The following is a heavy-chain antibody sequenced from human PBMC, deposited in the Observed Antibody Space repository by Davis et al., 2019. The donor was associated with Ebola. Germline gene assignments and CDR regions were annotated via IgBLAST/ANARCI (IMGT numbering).Heavy chain of an antibody. Sequence: PSETLSLTCTVSGGSISSGSYYWSWIRQPAGKGLEWIGHIYTSGSTNYNPSLKSRVTISVDTSKNQFSLKLSSVTAADTAVYYCARAGAVRAVAGTWGQGTLVTVSS. CDR2: IYTSGST. CDR3: ARAGAVRAVAGT. J-gene: IGHJ4*02. CDR1: GGSISSGSYY. V-gene: IGHV4-61*09. D-gene: IGHD6-19*01.